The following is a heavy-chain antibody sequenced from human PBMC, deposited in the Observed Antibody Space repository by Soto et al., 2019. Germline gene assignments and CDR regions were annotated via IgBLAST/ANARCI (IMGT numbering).Heavy chain of an antibody. CDR2: IIPIFGTA. V-gene: IGHV1-69*12. CDR1: GGTFSSYA. Sequence: QVQLVQSGAEVKKPGSSVKVSCKASGGTFSSYAISWVRQAPGQGLEWMGGIIPIFGTANYAQKFQGRVRITADESTCRAYMELSSLRSGDTAVYYCARSTMIVLVMAPSDFGIWGQGTMVTVSS. J-gene: IGHJ3*02. CDR3: ARSTMIVLVMAPSDFGI. D-gene: IGHD3-22*01.